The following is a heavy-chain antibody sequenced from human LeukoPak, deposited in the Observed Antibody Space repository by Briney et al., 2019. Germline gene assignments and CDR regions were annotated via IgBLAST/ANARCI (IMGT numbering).Heavy chain of an antibody. CDR1: GFTFGAYP. J-gene: IGHJ3*01. Sequence: PGRSLRLSCTGSGFTFGAYPMSWVRQAPGKGLQLVAYIRTQAYGGTTEYAVSVTDRFTMSRDDSRSIAYLQMNSLKTEDTAIYYCTRAVRMSGDAFDFWGQGTMVTVSS. CDR2: IRTQAYGGTT. V-gene: IGHV3-49*04. CDR3: TRAVRMSGDAFDF. D-gene: IGHD2/OR15-2a*01.